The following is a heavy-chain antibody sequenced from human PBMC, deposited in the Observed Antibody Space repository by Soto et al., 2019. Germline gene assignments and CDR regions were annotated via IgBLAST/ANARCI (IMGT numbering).Heavy chain of an antibody. J-gene: IGHJ4*02. CDR3: ARGVETAMVGAYYFDY. Sequence: QVHLVQSGAEVKKPGASVKVSCKGSGYIFTTYGITWVRQAPGQGLEWMGWISAHNGNTNYAQKLQGRVTVTRDTSTSTAYMELRNLRSDDTAVYYCARGVETAMVGAYYFDYWGQGTLVTVSS. CDR1: GYIFTTYG. D-gene: IGHD5-18*01. V-gene: IGHV1-18*01. CDR2: ISAHNGNT.